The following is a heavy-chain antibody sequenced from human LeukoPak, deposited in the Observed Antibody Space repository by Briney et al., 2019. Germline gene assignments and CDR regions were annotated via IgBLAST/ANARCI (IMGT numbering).Heavy chain of an antibody. Sequence: ASVKVSCKASGYTFTSYDINWVRQATGQGLEWMGWMNPNSGNTGYAQKFQGRVTMTRNTSISTAYMELNSLRAEDTAVYYCAKIPGYSSGWYLDYWGQGTLVTVSS. CDR2: MNPNSGNT. CDR3: AKIPGYSSGWYLDY. D-gene: IGHD6-19*01. CDR1: GYTFTSYD. V-gene: IGHV1-8*01. J-gene: IGHJ4*02.